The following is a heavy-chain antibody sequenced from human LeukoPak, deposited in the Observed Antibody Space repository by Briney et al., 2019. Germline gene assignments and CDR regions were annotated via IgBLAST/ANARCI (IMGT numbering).Heavy chain of an antibody. D-gene: IGHD3-22*01. Sequence: ASVKVSRKASGYTFTDYYMHWVRQAPGQGLEWMGWINPNSGGTNYAQKFQGRVTMTRDTSISTAYMELSRLTFDDTAVYYCARVKVVEELPGHWGQGTLVTVSS. CDR1: GYTFTDYY. CDR3: ARVKVVEELPGH. V-gene: IGHV1-2*02. CDR2: INPNSGGT. J-gene: IGHJ4*02.